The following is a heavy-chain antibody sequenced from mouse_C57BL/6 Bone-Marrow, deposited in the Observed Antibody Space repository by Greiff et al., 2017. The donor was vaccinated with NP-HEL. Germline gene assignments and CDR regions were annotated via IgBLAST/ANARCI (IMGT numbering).Heavy chain of an antibody. CDR3: ARRRGYWRGYFDY. J-gene: IGHJ2*01. D-gene: IGHD2-3*01. CDR2: INPNNGGT. V-gene: IGHV1-22*01. Sequence: EVQLQQSGPELVKPGASVKMSCKASGYTFTDYNMHWVKQSPGKSLEWIGYINPNNGGTSYNQKFKGKATLTVNKSSSTAYMELRSLTSEDSAVYSGARRRGYWRGYFDYWGQGTTLTVSS. CDR1: GYTFTDYN.